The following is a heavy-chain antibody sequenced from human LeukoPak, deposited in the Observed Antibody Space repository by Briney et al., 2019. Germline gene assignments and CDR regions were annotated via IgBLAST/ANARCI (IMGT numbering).Heavy chain of an antibody. CDR3: ARDRAYYYDSGTMGI. CDR1: GYTFTSYA. J-gene: IGHJ3*02. CDR2: INAGNGNT. Sequence: ASVKVSCKASGYTFTSYAMHWVRQAPGQGLEWMGWINAGNGNTKYSQKFQGRVTITRDTSASTAYMELSSLRSEDTAVYYCARDRAYYYDSGTMGIWGQGTMVTVSS. D-gene: IGHD3-22*01. V-gene: IGHV1-3*01.